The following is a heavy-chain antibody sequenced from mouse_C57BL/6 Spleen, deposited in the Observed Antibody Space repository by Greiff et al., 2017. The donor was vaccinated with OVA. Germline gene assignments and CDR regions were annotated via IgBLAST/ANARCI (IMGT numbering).Heavy chain of an antibody. Sequence: VQLQQPGAELVRPGSSVKLSCKASGYTFTSYWMHWVKQRPIQGLEWIGNIYPSDSETHYNQKFKDKATLTVDKSSSTAYMQLSSLTSEDSAVYYCASGNYYCSSYAMDYWGQGTSVTVSS. CDR3: ASGNYYCSSYAMDY. CDR2: IYPSDSET. V-gene: IGHV1-52*01. CDR1: GYTFTSYW. D-gene: IGHD1-1*01. J-gene: IGHJ4*01.